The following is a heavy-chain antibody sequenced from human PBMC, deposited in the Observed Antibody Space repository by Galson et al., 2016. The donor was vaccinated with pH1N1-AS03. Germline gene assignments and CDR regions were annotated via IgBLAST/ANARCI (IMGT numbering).Heavy chain of an antibody. CDR2: IYPADSDA. D-gene: IGHD3-10*01. CDR1: GYSFSVYW. CDR3: ARQRAVRAFDY. V-gene: IGHV5-51*01. Sequence: QSGAEVKKPGESLKISCKVSGYSFSVYWIGWVRQMPGKGLEWMGIIYPADSDARYSPSFQGQVTISADTSNSTAYMQWNSLKASDTAMYYCARQRAVRAFDYWGQGTPVTVSS. J-gene: IGHJ4*02.